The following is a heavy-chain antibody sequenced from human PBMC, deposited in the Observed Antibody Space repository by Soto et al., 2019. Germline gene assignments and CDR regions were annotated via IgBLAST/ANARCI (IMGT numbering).Heavy chain of an antibody. CDR1: GGSFSGYY. V-gene: IGHV4-34*01. J-gene: IGHJ5*02. CDR2: INHSGST. CDR3: ARPMVRGFSWFDP. Sequence: SETLSLTCAVYGGSFSGYYWSWIRQPPGKGLEWIGEINHSGSTNYNPSLKSRVTISVDTSKNQFSLKLSSVTAADTAVYYCARPMVRGFSWFDPWGQGTLVTVSS. D-gene: IGHD3-10*01.